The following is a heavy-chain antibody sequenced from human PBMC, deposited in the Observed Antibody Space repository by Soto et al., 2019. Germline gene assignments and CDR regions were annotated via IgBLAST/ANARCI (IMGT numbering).Heavy chain of an antibody. Sequence: GGSLRLSCAASGFTFSNYWMTWVRQAPGKGLEWVANIKLDGSEKYYVDSVKGRFTISRDNAKSSLFLQMNSLRAEDTAVYYCARPWNSDYTADAYDVWGQGTMVTVSS. CDR1: GFTFSNYW. J-gene: IGHJ3*01. D-gene: IGHD3-3*01. V-gene: IGHV3-7*01. CDR2: IKLDGSEK. CDR3: ARPWNSDYTADAYDV.